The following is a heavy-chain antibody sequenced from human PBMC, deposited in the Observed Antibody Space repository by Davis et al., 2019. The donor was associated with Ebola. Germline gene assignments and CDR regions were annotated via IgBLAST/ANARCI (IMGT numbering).Heavy chain of an antibody. CDR3: ARGDKTDY. V-gene: IGHV3-33*08. CDR1: GFTFSSYG. CDR2: MWYDGSRQ. Sequence: PGGSLRLSCAASGFTFSSYGMHWVRQAPGKGLEWVALMWYDGSRQYYADSVKGRFTVSRDNSRNILYLQMNSLRAEDTAVYYCARGDKTDYWGQGTQVIVSS. J-gene: IGHJ4*02.